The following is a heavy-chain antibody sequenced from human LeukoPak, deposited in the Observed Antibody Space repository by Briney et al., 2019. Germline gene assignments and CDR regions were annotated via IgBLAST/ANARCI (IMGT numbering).Heavy chain of an antibody. Sequence: GSLRLSCAASGFTFSNYAMSWVRQAPGKGLEWVSVISSSGGSTYSADSVKGRFTISRDNSKNTLYLQMNSLRAEDTAVYYCAKSLSDASRGRYFDYWGQGTLVTVSS. CDR3: AKSLSDASRGRYFDY. CDR2: ISSSGGST. J-gene: IGHJ4*02. D-gene: IGHD1-26*01. V-gene: IGHV3-23*01. CDR1: GFTFSNYA.